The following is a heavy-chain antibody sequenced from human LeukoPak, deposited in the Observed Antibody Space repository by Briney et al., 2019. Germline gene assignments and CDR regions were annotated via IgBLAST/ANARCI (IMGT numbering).Heavy chain of an antibody. D-gene: IGHD2-2*02. CDR3: AREYCTTNSCYIWGLGY. CDR1: GFSFSTYT. J-gene: IGHJ4*02. CDR2: IASNGGTK. Sequence: PGGPLRLSCAASGFSFSTYTMRWVRQAPGEGLEYVSGIASNGGTKYYADSVKGRFTISRDNFKNTVYLQMDSLRTEDMAVYYCAREYCTTNSCYIWGLGYWGQGTLVTVSS. V-gene: IGHV3-64*02.